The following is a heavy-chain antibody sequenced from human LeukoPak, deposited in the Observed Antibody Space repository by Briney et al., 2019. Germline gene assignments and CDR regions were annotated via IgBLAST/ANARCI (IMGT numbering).Heavy chain of an antibody. J-gene: IGHJ4*02. V-gene: IGHV3-74*01. CDR1: GFTFSRYW. CDR2: IQSDGSST. D-gene: IGHD3-22*01. CDR3: ARDLSHYYDGSDYYGY. Sequence: GGSLRLSCAASGFTFSRYWMHWVRQAPGKGLMWVSLIQSDGSSTRYADSVKGRFTISRDNAKKSLYLQMNSLRAEDTAMYYCARDLSHYYDGSDYYGYWGQGTLVTVSS.